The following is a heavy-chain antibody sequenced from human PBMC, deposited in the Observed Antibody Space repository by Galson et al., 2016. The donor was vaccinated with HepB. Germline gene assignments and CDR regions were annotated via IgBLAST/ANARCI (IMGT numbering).Heavy chain of an antibody. J-gene: IGHJ6*02. CDR2: IYSGGTT. V-gene: IGHV3-53*01. CDR1: EFTVSSNY. Sequence: SLRLSCAASEFTVSSNYMSWVRQAPGKGLEWVSVIYSGGTTYYAASVKGRFTISRDNSENTLYLQMNSLRAEDTAVYYCSRDQGNYSYYGMDVWGQGTTVTVSS. CDR3: SRDQGNYSYYGMDV.